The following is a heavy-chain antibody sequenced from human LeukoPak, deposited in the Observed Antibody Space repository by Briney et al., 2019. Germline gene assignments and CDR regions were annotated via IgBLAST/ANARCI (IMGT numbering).Heavy chain of an antibody. Sequence: SETLSLTCTVSGGSISSYYWNWIRQPPGKGLEWIGQINPSRNTNYNPSLKSRVTISVDTSKKQFSLKLSSVTAADTAVYYCAREIRGGCTNGVCSSYYYYYMDVWGKGTTVTVSS. V-gene: IGHV4-34*01. CDR3: AREIRGGCTNGVCSSYYYYYMDV. CDR2: INPSRNT. CDR1: GGSISSYY. D-gene: IGHD2-8*01. J-gene: IGHJ6*03.